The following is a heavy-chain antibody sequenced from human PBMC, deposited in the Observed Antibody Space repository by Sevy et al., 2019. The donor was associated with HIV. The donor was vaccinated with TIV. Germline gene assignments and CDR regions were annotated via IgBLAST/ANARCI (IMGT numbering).Heavy chain of an antibody. CDR1: GFNFSNYW. J-gene: IGHJ4*02. Sequence: GGSLRLSCAASGFNFSNYWMTWVRQAPGKGLEWVATINQDGSEKYYVDSVKGRFTISRDNAKNSVYLQLSSLRVEDTAMYYCASDYSWGQGTLVTVSS. CDR3: ASDYS. CDR2: INQDGSEK. V-gene: IGHV3-7*01.